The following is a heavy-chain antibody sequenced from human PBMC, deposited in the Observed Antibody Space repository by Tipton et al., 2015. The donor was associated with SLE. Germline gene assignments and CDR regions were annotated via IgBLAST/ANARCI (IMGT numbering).Heavy chain of an antibody. CDR1: GGAFLSYT. CDR3: AIGAKKLYYNPMSG. D-gene: IGHD2-8*01. CDR2: IITMFRST. Sequence: QLVQSGAEVKKPGSSVQVSCKASGGAFLSYTISWVRQAPGQGLEWMGGIITMFRSTNYAQKFQGRLTITTDESTSTAFMELSSLRSEDTVIYFCAIGAKKLYYNPMSGWGKGPALAVS. J-gene: IGHJ6*03. V-gene: IGHV1-69*05.